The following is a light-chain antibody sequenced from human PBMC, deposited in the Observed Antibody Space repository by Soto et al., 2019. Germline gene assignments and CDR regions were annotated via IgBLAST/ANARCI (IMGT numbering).Light chain of an antibody. V-gene: IGLV1-44*01. J-gene: IGLJ3*02. CDR2: SNN. Sequence: HSVLTQPPSASGTPGQRVTISCSGSSSNIGSNTVNWYQQLPGTAPKHLIFSNNQRPSGVPDRFSGSKSGTSASLAISGLQPEDEADYYCAAWDDSLSWVFGGGTKVTVL. CDR3: AAWDDSLSWV. CDR1: SSNIGSNT.